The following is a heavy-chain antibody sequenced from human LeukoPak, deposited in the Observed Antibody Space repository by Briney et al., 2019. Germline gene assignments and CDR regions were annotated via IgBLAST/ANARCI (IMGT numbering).Heavy chain of an antibody. V-gene: IGHV1-2*02. J-gene: IGHJ6*03. Sequence: RASVKVSCKASGYTFTGYYMHWVRQAPGQGREWMGWINPNSGGTNYAQKFQGRVTMTRDTSISTAYMELSRLRSDDTAVYYCARDGSPLWFGEFSHIQKIYYYCMDVWGKGTTVTVSS. D-gene: IGHD3-10*01. CDR3: ARDGSPLWFGEFSHIQKIYYYCMDV. CDR1: GYTFTGYY. CDR2: INPNSGGT.